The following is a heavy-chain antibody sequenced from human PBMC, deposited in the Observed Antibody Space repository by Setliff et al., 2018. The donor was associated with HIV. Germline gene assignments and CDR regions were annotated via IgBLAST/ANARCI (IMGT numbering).Heavy chain of an antibody. J-gene: IGHJ4*02. CDR1: GFTFSTYA. Sequence: HPGGSLRLSCAASGFTFSTYAMGWVRQAPGKGLEWVSSISGSGSSTYYIDSVKGRFTISRDNSRNTLYLQMNGLRAEDTALYYCAKVRPRQLVSAKPPYFFDYWGQGTLVTVS. V-gene: IGHV3-23*01. CDR2: ISGSGSST. D-gene: IGHD6-13*01. CDR3: AKVRPRQLVSAKPPYFFDY.